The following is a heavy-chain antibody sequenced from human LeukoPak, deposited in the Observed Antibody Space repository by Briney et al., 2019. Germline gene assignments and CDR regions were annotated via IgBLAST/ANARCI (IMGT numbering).Heavy chain of an antibody. CDR1: GGSISSSSYY. CDR2: IYNGGST. V-gene: IGHV4-39*07. CDR3: ARGLRYLAWLEKRYYFAY. D-gene: IGHD3-9*01. Sequence: SETLSLTCTVSGGSISSSSYYWGWIRQPPGKGLEWIGSIYNGGSTYYNPSLKSRVTISVDTSKNQFSLKLSSVTAADTAVYSCARGLRYLAWLEKRYYFAYWGQGTLVTVPS. J-gene: IGHJ4*02.